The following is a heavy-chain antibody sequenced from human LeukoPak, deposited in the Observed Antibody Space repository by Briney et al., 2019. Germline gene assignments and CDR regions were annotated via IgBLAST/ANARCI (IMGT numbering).Heavy chain of an antibody. CDR1: GFTFDDYA. J-gene: IGHJ4*02. D-gene: IGHD1-26*01. CDR3: AKDITGGSYGFDY. CDR2: ISWNSGSI. V-gene: IGHV3-9*01. Sequence: GRSLRLSCAASGFTFDDYAMHWVRQAPGKGLEWVSGISWNSGSIGYADSVKGRFTISRDNAKNSLYLQMNSLRAEDTALYYCAKDITGGSYGFDYWGQGTLVTVSP.